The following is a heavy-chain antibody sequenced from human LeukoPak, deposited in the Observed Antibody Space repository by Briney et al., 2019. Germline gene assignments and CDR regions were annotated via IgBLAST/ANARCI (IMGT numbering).Heavy chain of an antibody. V-gene: IGHV1-69*01. CDR1: GGTFSSYA. Sequence: ASVKVSCKASGGTFSSYAISWVRQAPGQGLEWMGGIIPIFGTANYAQKFQGRVTITADESTSTAYMELSSLRSEDTAVYYCARDGTGLPTTYNWFDPWGQGTLVTVSS. D-gene: IGHD1-1*01. J-gene: IGHJ5*02. CDR2: IIPIFGTA. CDR3: ARDGTGLPTTYNWFDP.